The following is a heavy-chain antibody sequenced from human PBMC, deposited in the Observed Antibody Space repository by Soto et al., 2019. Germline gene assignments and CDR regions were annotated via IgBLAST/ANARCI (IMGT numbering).Heavy chain of an antibody. Sequence: SVKVSCKASGGTFSSYTISWVRQAPGQGLEWMGRIIPILGIANYAQKFQGRVTITADKSTSTAYMELSSLRSEDTAVYYCATFRVVIDNYFDYWGQGTLVTVSS. D-gene: IGHD3-22*01. CDR2: IIPILGIA. CDR1: GGTFSSYT. V-gene: IGHV1-69*02. J-gene: IGHJ4*02. CDR3: ATFRVVIDNYFDY.